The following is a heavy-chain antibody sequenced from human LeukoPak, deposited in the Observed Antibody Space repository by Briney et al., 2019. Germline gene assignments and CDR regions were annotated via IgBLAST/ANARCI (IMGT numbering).Heavy chain of an antibody. V-gene: IGHV3-23*01. Sequence: PGGSLRLSCAASGFTFSSYAMSWVRQAPGKGLEWVSAISGSGGSTYYADSVKGRFTISRDNSKNTLYLQMNSLRAEDTAVYYCAGRILVAGTLELWGQGTLVTVSS. CDR3: AGRILVAGTLEL. D-gene: IGHD6-19*01. CDR2: ISGSGGST. CDR1: GFTFSSYA. J-gene: IGHJ4*02.